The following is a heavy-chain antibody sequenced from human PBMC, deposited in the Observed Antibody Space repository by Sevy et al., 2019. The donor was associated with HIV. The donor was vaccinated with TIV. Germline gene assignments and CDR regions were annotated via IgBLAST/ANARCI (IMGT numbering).Heavy chain of an antibody. CDR1: GFTFYDYA. CDR3: VKAPYSTSSPGWFDP. CDR2: ISWSSANI. J-gene: IGHJ5*02. D-gene: IGHD6-13*01. Sequence: GGSLRLSCAASGFTFYDYAMHWVRQAPGKGLEWVSSISWSSANIGYADSVKGRFSISRDNAKNSLYLQMNSLRTEDRAFYYCVKAPYSTSSPGWFDPWGQGTLVTVSS. V-gene: IGHV3-9*01.